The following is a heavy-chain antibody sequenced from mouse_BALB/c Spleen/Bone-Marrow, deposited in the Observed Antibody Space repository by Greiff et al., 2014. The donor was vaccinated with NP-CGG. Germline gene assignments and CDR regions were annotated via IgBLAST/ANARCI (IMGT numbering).Heavy chain of an antibody. Sequence: QVHVKQSGAELVRPGASVKMSCKASGYSFTSYTMHWVKQRPGQGLEWIGYINPSSGYTNYNQKFKDKATLTADKSSSTAYMQLSSLTSEDSAVYYCARGWDYEGYFDYWGQGTTLTVSS. D-gene: IGHD2-4*01. J-gene: IGHJ2*01. CDR2: INPSSGYT. V-gene: IGHV1-4*01. CDR3: ARGWDYEGYFDY. CDR1: GYSFTSYT.